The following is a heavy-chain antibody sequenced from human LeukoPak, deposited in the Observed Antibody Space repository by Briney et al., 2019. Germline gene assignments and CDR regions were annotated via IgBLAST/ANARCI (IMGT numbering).Heavy chain of an antibody. D-gene: IGHD3-10*01. CDR2: INHSGST. Sequence: GSLRLSCAASGFTFSSYSMNWVRQPPGKGLEWTGEINHSGSTNYNPSLKSRVTISVDTSKNRFPLKLSSVTAADTAVYYCARGSGGYYYGSGSYPPYFQHWGQGTLVTVSS. CDR3: ARGSGGYYYGSGSYPPYFQH. CDR1: GFTFSSYS. V-gene: IGHV4-34*01. J-gene: IGHJ1*01.